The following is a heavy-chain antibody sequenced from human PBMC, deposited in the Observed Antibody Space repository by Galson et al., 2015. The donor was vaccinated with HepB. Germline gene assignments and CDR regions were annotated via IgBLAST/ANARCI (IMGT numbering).Heavy chain of an antibody. V-gene: IGHV5-51*01. CDR3: ARRPRRDAFDI. Sequence: QSGAEVKKPGESLKISCQVSGYTFPNYWIGWVRQMPGKGLERMGIIFPSDSDTRYSPSFQGQVTISADNSINTAYLQWTRLKASDTAIYYCARRPRRDAFDIWGQGTMVTVSS. CDR1: GYTFPNYW. J-gene: IGHJ3*02. CDR2: IFPSDSDT.